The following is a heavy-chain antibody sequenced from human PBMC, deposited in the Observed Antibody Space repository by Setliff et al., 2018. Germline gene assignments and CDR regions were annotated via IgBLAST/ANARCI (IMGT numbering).Heavy chain of an antibody. CDR1: GGPFSGYY. CDR2: INHSGGT. Sequence: SETLSLTCAVQGGPFSGYYWSWIRQPPGKGLESIGDINHSGGTNYNPSLKSRVTVSIDTSKNHFSLKLSSVTAADTAVYYCARGFLRYDPGTYYTYWGQGTLVTVSS. J-gene: IGHJ4*02. D-gene: IGHD3-10*01. V-gene: IGHV4-34*01. CDR3: ARGFLRYDPGTYYTY.